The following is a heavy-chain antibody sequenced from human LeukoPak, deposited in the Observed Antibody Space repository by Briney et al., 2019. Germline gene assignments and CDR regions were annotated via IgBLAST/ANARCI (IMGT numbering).Heavy chain of an antibody. J-gene: IGHJ4*02. V-gene: IGHV4-4*02. CDR2: IYHSGST. CDR3: ARVYYYDSSGYNFDY. Sequence: PSETLSLTCAVSGGSISSSNWWSWVRQPPGKGLEWIGEIYHSGSTNYNPSLKSRFTISVDKSKNQFSLKLSSVTAADTAVYYCARVYYYDSSGYNFDYWGQGTLVTVSS. CDR1: GGSISSSNW. D-gene: IGHD3-22*01.